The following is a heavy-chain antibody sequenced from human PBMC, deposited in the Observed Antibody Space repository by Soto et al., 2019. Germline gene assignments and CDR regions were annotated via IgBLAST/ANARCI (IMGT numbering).Heavy chain of an antibody. CDR2: ISAYNGNT. CDR3: ARDRHSGGSYPSDY. V-gene: IGHV1-18*01. CDR1: GYTFTSYG. Sequence: QVQLVQSGAEVKKPGASVKVSCKASGYTFTSYGISWVRQAPGQGLEWMGWISAYNGNTHDAQKPQGRVTMTPDTSTSTAYMELRTLRSGDTAVYYCARDRHSGGSYPSDYWGQGTLVTVSS. J-gene: IGHJ4*02. D-gene: IGHD1-26*01.